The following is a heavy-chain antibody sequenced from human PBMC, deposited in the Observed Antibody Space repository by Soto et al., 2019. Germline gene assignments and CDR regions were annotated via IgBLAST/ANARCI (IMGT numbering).Heavy chain of an antibody. J-gene: IGHJ5*02. D-gene: IGHD4-17*01. V-gene: IGHV4-59*02. CDR2: TSYTGNT. Sequence: SETLSLTCFVSGGSGTSHHWRLIRQFPGQGLEWIAYTSYTGNTNYNPSLQIRVTISLYTSKNQLSLKLTSMTAADTAIYYCARDMHAGFTHYVDPCGQGTPVTRLL. CDR1: GGSGTSHH. CDR3: ARDMHAGFTHYVDP.